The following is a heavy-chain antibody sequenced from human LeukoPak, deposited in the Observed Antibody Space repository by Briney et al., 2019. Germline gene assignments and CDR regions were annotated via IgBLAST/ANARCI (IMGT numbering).Heavy chain of an antibody. CDR2: IKQDGSEK. Sequence: GGSLRLACAASGFTFSSYWMSWVRQAPGKGLEWVATIKQDGSEKYYVDSVKGRFTISRDNAKNSLYLQMNSLRAEDTAVYYCARSQGVPAAISVWFDPWGQGTLVTVSS. CDR3: ARSQGVPAAISVWFDP. V-gene: IGHV3-7*01. CDR1: GFTFSSYW. J-gene: IGHJ5*02. D-gene: IGHD2-2*01.